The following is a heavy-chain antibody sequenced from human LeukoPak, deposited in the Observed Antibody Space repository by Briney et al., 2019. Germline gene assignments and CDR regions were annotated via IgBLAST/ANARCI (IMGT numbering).Heavy chain of an antibody. Sequence: PSETLSLTCTVSGGSISSSSYYWGWIRQPPGKGLEWIGSIYYSGSTYYNPSLKSRVTISVDTSKNQLSLKLSSVTAADTAVYYCASQPYDFWSGYAYYFDYWGQGTLVTVSS. CDR1: GGSISSSSYY. CDR2: IYYSGST. V-gene: IGHV4-39*01. CDR3: ASQPYDFWSGYAYYFDY. D-gene: IGHD3-3*01. J-gene: IGHJ4*02.